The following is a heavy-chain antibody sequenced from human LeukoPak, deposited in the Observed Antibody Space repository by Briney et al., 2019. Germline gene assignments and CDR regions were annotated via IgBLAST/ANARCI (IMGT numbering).Heavy chain of an antibody. Sequence: GGSLRLSCAASGFTFSSYEMNWVRQAPGKGLEWVSYISSGSTIYYADSVKGRFTISRDNAKNSLYLQMDSLRAEDTAVYYCARDPDGSGKDYWGQGTLVTVSS. CDR1: GFTFSSYE. V-gene: IGHV3-48*03. J-gene: IGHJ4*02. CDR2: ISSGSTI. D-gene: IGHD3-10*01. CDR3: ARDPDGSGKDY.